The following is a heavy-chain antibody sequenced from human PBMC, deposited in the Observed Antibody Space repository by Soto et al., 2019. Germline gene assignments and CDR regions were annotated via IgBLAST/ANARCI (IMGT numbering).Heavy chain of an antibody. J-gene: IGHJ4*02. Sequence: EVQLLESGGGLVQPGGSLRLSCAASGFTFSNFAMSWVRQAPGKGLEWVSTISSSADTTYYIDSVRGRFTISRDNSRNTLYLQMNSLRAEDSAVYYCAYRNWAEGLVPAGSFDYWGQGSLVTVSS. V-gene: IGHV3-23*01. CDR3: AYRNWAEGLVPAGSFDY. CDR1: GFTFSNFA. D-gene: IGHD6-13*01. CDR2: ISSSADTT.